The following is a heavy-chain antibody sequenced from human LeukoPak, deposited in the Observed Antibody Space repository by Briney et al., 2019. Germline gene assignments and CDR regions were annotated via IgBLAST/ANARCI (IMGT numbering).Heavy chain of an antibody. V-gene: IGHV1-46*01. CDR2: IKPSGGST. D-gene: IGHD1-26*01. CDR3: ARVGVGGGYYFDY. J-gene: IGHJ4*02. CDR1: GYTFTSYY. Sequence: GASVKVSCKASGYTFTSYYMHWVRQAPGQGLEWMGVIKPSGGSTSYTQKFQGRVTVTSDTSTSTVYMELSSLRSEDTAVYYCARVGVGGGYYFDYWGQGTLVIVSA.